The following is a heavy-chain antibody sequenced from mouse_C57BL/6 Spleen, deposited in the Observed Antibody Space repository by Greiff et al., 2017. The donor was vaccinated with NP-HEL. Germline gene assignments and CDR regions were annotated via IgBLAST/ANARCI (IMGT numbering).Heavy chain of an antibody. D-gene: IGHD1-1*02. CDR2: ISNLAYSI. J-gene: IGHJ1*03. V-gene: IGHV5-15*01. CDR1: GFTFSDYG. CDR3: ARGGYGSYWYFDV. Sequence: EVMLVESGGGLVQPGGSLKLSCAASGFTFSDYGMAWVRQAPRKGPEWVAFISNLAYSIYYADTVTGRFTISRENAKNTLYLEMSSLRSEDTAMYYCARGGYGSYWYFDVWGTGTTVTVSS.